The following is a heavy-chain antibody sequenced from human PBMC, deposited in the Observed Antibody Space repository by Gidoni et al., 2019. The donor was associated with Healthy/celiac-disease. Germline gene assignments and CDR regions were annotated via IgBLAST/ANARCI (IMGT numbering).Heavy chain of an antibody. CDR3: ARGGKDDDASDWFDP. CDR2: INPSGGST. D-gene: IGHD3-16*01. CDR1: GYTFTSYY. V-gene: IGHV1-46*01. Sequence: VQLVQSGAEVKKPGASVKVSCTASGYTFTSYYMHCVRQAPGHGLGWMGIINPSGGSTSYAQKFKGRVTMPRDTSTSTVYMELSSLRSADTAVYYCARGGKDDDASDWFDPWGQGTLVTVSS. J-gene: IGHJ5*02.